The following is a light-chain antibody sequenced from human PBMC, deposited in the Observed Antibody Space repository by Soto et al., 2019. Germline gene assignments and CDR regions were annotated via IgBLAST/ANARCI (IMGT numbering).Light chain of an antibody. Sequence: EIVLTQSPATLSLSPGERATLSCRASQSVSSFLAWYQQKPGQAPRLLIYDASNRATGIPARFSGSGSGTDFTLTISSLVPEDFAVYYCQQRSDWPPGGTFGGGTKVEIK. CDR3: QQRSDWPPGGT. CDR2: DAS. CDR1: QSVSSF. V-gene: IGKV3-11*01. J-gene: IGKJ4*01.